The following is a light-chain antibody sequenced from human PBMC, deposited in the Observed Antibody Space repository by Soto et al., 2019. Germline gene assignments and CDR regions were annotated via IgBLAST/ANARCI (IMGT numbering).Light chain of an antibody. Sequence: EIVLTQSPGTLSSSPGERATLSCRASQSVSSSSLAWYQQKPGQAPRLLIYGVSSRATGIPDRFSGSGSGTDFTLSISRLEPEDFAVYYCQQYGSSPRTFGQGTKVEIK. CDR3: QQYGSSPRT. J-gene: IGKJ1*01. V-gene: IGKV3-20*01. CDR2: GVS. CDR1: QSVSSSS.